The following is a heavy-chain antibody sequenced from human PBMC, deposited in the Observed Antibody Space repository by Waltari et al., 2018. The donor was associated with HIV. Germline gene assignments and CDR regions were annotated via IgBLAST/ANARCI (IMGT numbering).Heavy chain of an antibody. CDR3: AKGVHGMDV. J-gene: IGHJ6*02. CDR2: ISWNSGSI. V-gene: IGHV3-9*01. Sequence: EVQLVESGGGLVQPGRSLRLSCAASGFTFDDYAMHWVRQAPGKGLEWVSGISWNSGSIGYADSVKGRFTISRDNAKNSLYLQMNSLRAEDTALYYCAKGVHGMDVWGQGTTVTVSS. CDR1: GFTFDDYA.